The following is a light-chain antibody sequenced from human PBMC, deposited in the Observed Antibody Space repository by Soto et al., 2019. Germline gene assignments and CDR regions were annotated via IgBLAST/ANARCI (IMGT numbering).Light chain of an antibody. CDR2: DVS. CDR1: SSDVGGYKY. V-gene: IGLV2-14*03. CDR3: SSYTSSNSYV. J-gene: IGLJ1*01. Sequence: QCALTQPASVSGSPGRSIAISCPGSSSDVGGYKYVSRYQQHPGKAPKLMIYDVSNRPSGVSDRFSGSKSGSTASLTISGLQSEDEADYYYSSYTSSNSYVFGTGTKVTVL.